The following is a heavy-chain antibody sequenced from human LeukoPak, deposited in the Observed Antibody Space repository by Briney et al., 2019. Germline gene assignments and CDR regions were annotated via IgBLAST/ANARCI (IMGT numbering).Heavy chain of an antibody. D-gene: IGHD2-8*01. Sequence: GGSLRLSCAASGFTFSSYAMHWVRQAPGKGLEWVSGINWNGGSTGYADSVKGRFTISRDNAKNTLYLQMNSLRAEETAVYYCAKDPDCTSGICYTFFDYWGQGTLVTVSS. CDR1: GFTFSSYA. J-gene: IGHJ4*02. V-gene: IGHV3-20*04. CDR3: AKDPDCTSGICYTFFDY. CDR2: INWNGGST.